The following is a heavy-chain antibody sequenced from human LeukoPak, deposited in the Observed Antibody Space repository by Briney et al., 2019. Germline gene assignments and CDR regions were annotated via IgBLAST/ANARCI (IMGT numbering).Heavy chain of an antibody. V-gene: IGHV3-48*01. CDR2: ISSSSSSI. J-gene: IGHJ4*02. CDR1: GFTLSMYS. Sequence: GGSLRLSCAASGFTLSMYSMTWVRHPPGKGLEWVSYISSSSSSIQYADSVKGRFTISRDSAKNSLYLQMNSLRAEDTAVYYCAKEGLLFDYWGQGTLVTVSS. CDR3: AKEGLLFDY. D-gene: IGHD5/OR15-5a*01.